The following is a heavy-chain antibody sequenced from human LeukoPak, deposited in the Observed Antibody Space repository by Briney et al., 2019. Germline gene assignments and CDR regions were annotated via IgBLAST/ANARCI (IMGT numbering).Heavy chain of an antibody. CDR2: IYYSGDT. CDR3: ARKGDYWNDGAY. CDR1: GSSISGYS. Sequence: SETLSLTCTVSGSSISGYSWSWIRQSPGGGLEWIGYIYYSGDTAYNPSLRSRVTMSVDTSKNQLSLQLSSMTTADTAVYYCARKGDYWNDGAYWGQGTLVTVSS. V-gene: IGHV4-59*01. D-gene: IGHD1-1*01. J-gene: IGHJ4*02.